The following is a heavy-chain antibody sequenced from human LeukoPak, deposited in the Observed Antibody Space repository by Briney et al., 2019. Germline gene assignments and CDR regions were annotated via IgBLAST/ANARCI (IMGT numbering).Heavy chain of an antibody. J-gene: IGHJ6*03. V-gene: IGHV4-34*01. CDR3: ARTSGWYYYYYMDV. CDR2: INHSGST. CDR1: GGSFSGYY. Sequence: SETLSLTCAVYGGSFSGYYWSWIRQPPGKGLEWTGEINHSGSTNYNPSLKSRVTISVDTSKNQFSLELSSVTAADTAVYYCARTSGWYYYYYMDVWGKGTTVTVSS. D-gene: IGHD6-19*01.